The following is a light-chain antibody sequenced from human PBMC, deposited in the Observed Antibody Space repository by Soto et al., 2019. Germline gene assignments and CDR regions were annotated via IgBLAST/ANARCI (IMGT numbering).Light chain of an antibody. Sequence: DIQMTQSPSTLSGSVGDRVTITCRASQTISSWLAWYQQKPGKAPKLLIYKASTLKSGVPSRFSGSGSGTEFTLTISSLQPEDFATYYCQQTYNTPRTFGQGTKVDI. CDR1: QTISSW. J-gene: IGKJ1*01. CDR3: QQTYNTPRT. V-gene: IGKV1-5*03. CDR2: KAS.